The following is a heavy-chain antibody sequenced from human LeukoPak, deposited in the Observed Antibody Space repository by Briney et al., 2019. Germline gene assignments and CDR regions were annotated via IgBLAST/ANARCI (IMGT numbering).Heavy chain of an antibody. CDR1: GFAFDDYA. J-gene: IGHJ4*02. V-gene: IGHV3-49*04. Sequence: GGSLRLSCTTSGFAFDDYAMNWVRQPAGKGLEWVGFIRRRAYGGAAEYAASVKGRFIISRDDSKGIAYLQMNSLKTEDTAVYYCSRTGLVDFDYWGQGSRVIVSP. CDR2: IRRRAYGGAA. CDR3: SRTGLVDFDY.